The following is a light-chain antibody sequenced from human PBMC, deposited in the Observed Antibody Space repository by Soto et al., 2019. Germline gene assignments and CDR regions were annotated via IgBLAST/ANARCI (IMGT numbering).Light chain of an antibody. Sequence: DGVMTQSPDSMAVSLGERATISCKSSQSGFFRSKNKNYLAWYPHKPGQPPKWLMSWASTRESGVPDRFSGSGSGTDFTLTISILQAEDVAVYCCQQYYSTATFGGGTKVDI. J-gene: IGKJ4*01. CDR1: QSGFFRSKNKNY. V-gene: IGKV4-1*01. CDR3: QQYYSTAT. CDR2: WAS.